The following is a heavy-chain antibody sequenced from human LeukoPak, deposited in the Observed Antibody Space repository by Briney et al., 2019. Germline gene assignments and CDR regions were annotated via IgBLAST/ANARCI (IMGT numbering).Heavy chain of an antibody. CDR1: GYTFTNYH. CDR2: VSTNDGNT. V-gene: IGHV1-18*01. CDR3: TRAPPGMTMMTDY. Sequence: ASVKVSCKDSGYTFTNYHIAWVRQAPGQGLEWMGWVSTNDGNTVYAQRLQGRVTMTTDTSTSVAYMELRSLTSDDTAVYYCTRAPPGMTMMTDYWGQGTLVTVSS. J-gene: IGHJ4*02. D-gene: IGHD3-22*01.